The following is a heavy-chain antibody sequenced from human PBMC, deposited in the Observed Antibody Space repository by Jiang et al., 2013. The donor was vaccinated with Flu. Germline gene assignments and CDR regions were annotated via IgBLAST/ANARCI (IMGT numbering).Heavy chain of an antibody. V-gene: IGHV4-31*02. D-gene: IGHD5-24*01. CDR3: ARGDRRDGYNSADY. Sequence: LEWIGYIYYSGSTYYNPSLKSRVTISADTSKNQFSLKLSSVTAADTAVYYCARGDRRDGYNSADYWGQGTLVTVSS. CDR2: IYYSGST. J-gene: IGHJ4*02.